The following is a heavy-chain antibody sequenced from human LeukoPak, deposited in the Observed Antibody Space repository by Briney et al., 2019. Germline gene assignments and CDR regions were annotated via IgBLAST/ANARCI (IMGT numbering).Heavy chain of an antibody. D-gene: IGHD2-15*01. V-gene: IGHV3-30*02. CDR1: GFTFSSYG. Sequence: PGGSLRLSCAASGFTFSSYGMHWVRQAPGKGLEWVAFIRYDGSNKYYADSVKGRFTISRDNSKNTLYLQMNSLRAEDTAVYYCAKDRLVVAAPGETGAFDIWGQGTMVTVSS. CDR3: AKDRLVVAAPGETGAFDI. CDR2: IRYDGSNK. J-gene: IGHJ3*02.